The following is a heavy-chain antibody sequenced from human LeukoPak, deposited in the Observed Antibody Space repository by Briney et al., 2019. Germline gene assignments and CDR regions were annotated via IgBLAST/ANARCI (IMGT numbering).Heavy chain of an antibody. D-gene: IGHD2-21*02. Sequence: SLKVSCKASRGTFSTYAISCVQQAPGQGLEWMGGIIPILATANYAQKFQGRVTITADESTSTAYMELSSLRSEDTAVYYCATSPTSDSPGYWGQGTLVTVSS. J-gene: IGHJ4*02. CDR1: RGTFSTYA. CDR3: ATSPTSDSPGY. CDR2: IIPILATA. V-gene: IGHV1-69*01.